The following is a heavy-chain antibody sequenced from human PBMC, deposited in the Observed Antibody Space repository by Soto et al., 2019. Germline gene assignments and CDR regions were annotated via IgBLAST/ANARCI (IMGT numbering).Heavy chain of an antibody. CDR3: ARDQSGIAVAGGDWFDP. J-gene: IGHJ5*02. CDR2: IWYDGSNK. Sequence: QVQLVESGGGEVQPGRSLRLSCAASGFTFSSYGMHWVRQAPGKGLEWVAVIWYDGSNKYYADSVKGRFTISRDNSKNTLYLQMNSLRAEDTAVYYCARDQSGIAVAGGDWFDPWGQGTLVTVSS. CDR1: GFTFSSYG. V-gene: IGHV3-33*01. D-gene: IGHD6-19*01.